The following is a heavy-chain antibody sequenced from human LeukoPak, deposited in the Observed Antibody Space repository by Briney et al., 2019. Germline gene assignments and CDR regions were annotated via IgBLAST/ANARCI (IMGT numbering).Heavy chain of an antibody. J-gene: IGHJ6*02. CDR2: ISYDGSNK. D-gene: IGHD2-21*02. Sequence: PGRSLRLSCAASGFTFSSYAMHWVRQAPGKGLEWVAVISYDGSNKYYADSVKGRFTISRDNSKNTLYLQMNGLRAEDTAVYYCARDYIVVVTSYYYGMDVWGQGTTVTVSS. CDR3: ARDYIVVVTSYYYGMDV. CDR1: GFTFSSYA. V-gene: IGHV3-30-3*01.